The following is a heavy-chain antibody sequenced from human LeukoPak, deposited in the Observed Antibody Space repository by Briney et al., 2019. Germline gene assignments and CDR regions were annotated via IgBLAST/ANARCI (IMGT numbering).Heavy chain of an antibody. V-gene: IGHV1-69*13. CDR3: ARMVPAAEIDY. Sequence: SVKVSCKASGGTFSSYTINWVRQAPGQGLEWMGGIIPVFGTANYVQKFQGRVTITADESTSTAYMELSSLRSEDTAVYYCARMVPAAEIDYWGQGTLVTVSS. CDR1: GGTFSSYT. D-gene: IGHD2-2*01. J-gene: IGHJ4*02. CDR2: IIPVFGTA.